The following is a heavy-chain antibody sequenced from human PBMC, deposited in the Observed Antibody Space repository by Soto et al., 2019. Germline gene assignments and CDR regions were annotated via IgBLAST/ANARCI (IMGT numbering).Heavy chain of an antibody. CDR1: GGTFSSYA. CDR2: IIPIFGTA. J-gene: IGHJ6*02. CDR3: ARCQAHYKDYYYYYGMDV. V-gene: IGHV1-69*01. Sequence: QVQLVQSGAEVKKPGSSVKVSCKASGGTFSSYAISWVRQAPGQGLEWMGGIIPIFGTANYAQKFQGRVTITADESTSTAYMELSSLRSEDTAVYYCARCQAHYKDYYYYYGMDVWGQGTTVTVSS. D-gene: IGHD3-10*01.